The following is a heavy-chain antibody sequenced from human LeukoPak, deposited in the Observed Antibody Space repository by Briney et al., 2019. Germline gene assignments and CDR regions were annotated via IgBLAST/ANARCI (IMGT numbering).Heavy chain of an antibody. CDR2: ISSTGSYI. V-gene: IGHV3-21*04. CDR3: AKGLMALPYHHHDAFDI. J-gene: IGHJ3*02. CDR1: GFNLNSYM. Sequence: GGSLRLSCAASGFNLNSYMLNWVRQAPGKGLEWVSSISSTGSYIYYADSVKGRFTISRDNSKNTLYLQMNSLRAEDTAVYYCAKGLMALPYHHHDAFDIWGQGTMVTVSS. D-gene: IGHD5-24*01.